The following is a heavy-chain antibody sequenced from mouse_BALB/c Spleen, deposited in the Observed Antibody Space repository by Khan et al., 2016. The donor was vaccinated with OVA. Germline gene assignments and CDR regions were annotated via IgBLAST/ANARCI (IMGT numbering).Heavy chain of an antibody. CDR1: GYSFSSNW. V-gene: IGHV1-5*01. J-gene: IGHJ3*01. D-gene: IGHD2-2*01. CDR2: IYPGNSDT. CDR3: TRWGYWFAY. Sequence: VRLQQSGTVLARPGASVKMSCKASGYSFSSNWMHWVKQRPGQGLEWIGAIYPGNSDTNYNQKFKGKAKLTAVTSASTAYMEVSSLRNEDSAVYYCTRWGYWFAYWGQGTLVTVSS.